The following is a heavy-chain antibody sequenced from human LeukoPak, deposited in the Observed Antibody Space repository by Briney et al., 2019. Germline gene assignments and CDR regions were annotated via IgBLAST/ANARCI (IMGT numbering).Heavy chain of an antibody. V-gene: IGHV4-59*01. D-gene: IGHD2-2*01. Sequence: SETLSLTCTVSGGSISSYYWSWIRQPPGKGLEWIGYIYYSGSTNYNPSLKSRVTISVDTSKNQFSLKLSSVTAADTAAYYCARDRVVPAASEWYFDLWGRGTLVTVSS. CDR3: ARDRVVPAASEWYFDL. CDR1: GGSISSYY. CDR2: IYYSGST. J-gene: IGHJ2*01.